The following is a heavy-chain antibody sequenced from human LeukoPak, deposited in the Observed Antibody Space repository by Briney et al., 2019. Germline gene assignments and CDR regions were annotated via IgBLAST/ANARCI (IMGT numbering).Heavy chain of an antibody. J-gene: IGHJ4*02. V-gene: IGHV3-53*04. CDR3: ARDAGGDSSGFVDF. CDR1: GFTFSRNG. Sequence: GGSLRLSCAASGFTFSRNGMSWVRQAPGKGLEWVALIYTGGKTYYAGSVKGRFTISRHNSNNTLCLQMNSLREEDTAVYFCARDAGGDSSGFVDFWGQGTLVTVSS. D-gene: IGHD6-6*01. CDR2: IYTGGKT.